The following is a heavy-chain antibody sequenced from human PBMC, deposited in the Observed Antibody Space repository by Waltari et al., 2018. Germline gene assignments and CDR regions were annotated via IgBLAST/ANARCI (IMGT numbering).Heavy chain of an antibody. J-gene: IGHJ4*02. CDR1: GGSISSGSYY. CDR3: AGGYSSGRVYFDY. D-gene: IGHD6-19*01. CDR2: IYSSGGT. V-gene: IGHV4-61*02. Sequence: QVQLQESGPGLVKPSQTLSLTCTVSGGSISSGSYYWSWIRQPAGKGLEGIGRIYSSGGTNYNPSLKSRVTISVDTSKNQFSLKLSSVTAADTAVYYCAGGYSSGRVYFDYWGQGTLVTVSS.